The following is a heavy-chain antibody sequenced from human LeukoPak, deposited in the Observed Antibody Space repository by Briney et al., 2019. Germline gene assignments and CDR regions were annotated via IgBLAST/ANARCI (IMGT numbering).Heavy chain of an antibody. J-gene: IGHJ5*02. CDR1: GGSFSRYY. Sequence: PSETLSLTCAIYGGSFSRYYWSWIRQPPGKGLEWIGEINHSGSTNYNPPLKSPVTISLDTSNNQFSLKLSSVTAEDTALYYCAREIYAWGQGTLVTVSS. CDR3: AREIYA. D-gene: IGHD5/OR15-5a*01. V-gene: IGHV4-34*01. CDR2: INHSGST.